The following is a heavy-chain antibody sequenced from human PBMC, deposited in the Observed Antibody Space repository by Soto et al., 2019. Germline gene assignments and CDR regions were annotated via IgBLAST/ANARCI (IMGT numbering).Heavy chain of an antibody. J-gene: IGHJ1*01. Sequence: QAHLMQSGAEVKKPGSSVKVSCKASGGTFSGYAISWVRQRPGRGLEWMGGIIPIFGITTYAEKFQGRITLAADESTGPAFMDLRSLISEDTAVFYCARDPRSITGPTSSEDFQLWGPGTLVSVSS. V-gene: IGHV1-69*01. CDR1: GGTFSGYA. D-gene: IGHD1-20*01. CDR3: ARDPRSITGPTSSEDFQL. CDR2: IIPIFGIT.